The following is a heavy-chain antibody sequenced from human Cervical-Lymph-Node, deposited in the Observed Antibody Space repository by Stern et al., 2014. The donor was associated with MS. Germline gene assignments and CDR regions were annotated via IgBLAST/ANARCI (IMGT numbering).Heavy chain of an antibody. CDR2: ISSSGGT. D-gene: IGHD6-6*01. CDR3: ARGYTTSSGRPDY. J-gene: IGHJ4*02. Sequence: QVQLVESGPGLVKPSETLSLTCTVSGGSTSSYYWSWIRQPPGKGLEWIGYISSSGGTKYNPSLKSRVTISLDTSKTQFSLNLSSVTAADTAVYYCARGYTTSSGRPDYWGQGTLVTVSS. V-gene: IGHV4-59*08. CDR1: GGSTSSYY.